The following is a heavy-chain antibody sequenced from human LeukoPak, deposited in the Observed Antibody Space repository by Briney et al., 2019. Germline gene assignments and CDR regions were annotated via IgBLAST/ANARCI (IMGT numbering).Heavy chain of an antibody. J-gene: IGHJ4*02. CDR1: GFSFVDDA. V-gene: IGHV3-49*03. Sequence: PGRSLRLSCTASGFSFVDDAWSWFRQAPGRGLEFVSFIRKKGYGETTDYAASVRGRFTISRDDAKSTAYLQMNSLEIEDTALYYCSRGLHDYGDSNYYFDQWGRGTQVTVSS. CDR2: IRKKGYGETT. D-gene: IGHD4-17*01. CDR3: SRGLHDYGDSNYYFDQ.